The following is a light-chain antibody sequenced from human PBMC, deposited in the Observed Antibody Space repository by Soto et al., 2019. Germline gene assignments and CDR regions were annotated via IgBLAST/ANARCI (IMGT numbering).Light chain of an antibody. Sequence: QSALTQPASVSGSLGQSVTISCTGTSNDIGAFNFVSWYQQHPGKAPKVILYEVNSRPSGVSDRFSGSKSGNTASLTISGLQVEDEADYYFNAYRSSSARVFGGGTKVTVL. CDR2: EVN. CDR1: SNDIGAFNF. CDR3: NAYRSSSARV. V-gene: IGLV2-14*01. J-gene: IGLJ3*02.